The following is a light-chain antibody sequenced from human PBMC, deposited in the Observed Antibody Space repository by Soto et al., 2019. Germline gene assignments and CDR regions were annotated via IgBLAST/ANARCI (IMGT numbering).Light chain of an antibody. CDR1: QTIISW. Sequence: DIQMTQSPSTLSVSVGDRVTITCLASQTIISWLSWYQQKPGKAPKLLIYKASTLKSGVPSRFSGSGSGTEFTLTISSLQPDDFATYYCQHYNSYSEAFGQGTKVDI. CDR2: KAS. CDR3: QHYNSYSEA. V-gene: IGKV1-5*03. J-gene: IGKJ1*01.